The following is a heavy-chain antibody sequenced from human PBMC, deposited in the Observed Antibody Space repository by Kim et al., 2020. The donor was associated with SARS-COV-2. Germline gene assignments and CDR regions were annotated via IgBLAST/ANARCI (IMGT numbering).Heavy chain of an antibody. V-gene: IGHV4-34*01. CDR3: ARGRTAAAGFDY. D-gene: IGHD6-13*01. Sequence: SNPSLKSRVTISVDTSKSQFSLKLSSVTAADTSVYYCARGRTAAAGFDYWCQGTLVTVSS. J-gene: IGHJ4*02.